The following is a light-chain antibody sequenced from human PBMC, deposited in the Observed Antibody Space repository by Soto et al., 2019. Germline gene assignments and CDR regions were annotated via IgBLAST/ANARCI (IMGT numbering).Light chain of an antibody. Sequence: EIVFTQSPGTLSLSPGDSATLSCRGSQSIESKDLAWYQQKPGQAPRLPMYYVSPRXTGTPARFSGSGSGTDFTLTISRLDPEDFAVYYCQQYGSSITFGQGTRLEIK. V-gene: IGKV3-20*01. J-gene: IGKJ5*01. CDR3: QQYGSSIT. CDR2: YVS. CDR1: QSIESKD.